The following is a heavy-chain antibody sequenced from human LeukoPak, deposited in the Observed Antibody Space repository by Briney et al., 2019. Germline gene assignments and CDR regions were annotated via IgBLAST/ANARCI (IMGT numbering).Heavy chain of an antibody. V-gene: IGHV3-11*04. CDR3: ARNGLWFGELVYYYYYMDV. CDR2: ISSSGSTI. D-gene: IGHD3-10*01. Sequence: PGGSLRLSCAASGFTFSDYYMSWIRQAPGKGLEWVSYISSSGSTIYYADSVKGRFIISRDNAKNSLYLQMNSLRAEDTAVYYCARNGLWFGELVYYYYYMDVWGKGTTVTVSS. J-gene: IGHJ6*03. CDR1: GFTFSDYY.